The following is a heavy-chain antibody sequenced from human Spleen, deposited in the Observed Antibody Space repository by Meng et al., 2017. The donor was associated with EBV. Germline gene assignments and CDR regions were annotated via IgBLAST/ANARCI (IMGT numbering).Heavy chain of an antibody. CDR3: ARVASGCPLKIWFFEY. V-gene: IGHV4-30-4*01. Sequence: VQSRWWGRALVKPCESLSVTVSVFGGFFTRVGFFWGWIRTAPGKGLEWIGYINYVGSTYYNPSLESRIRVSADTSKTQFSLELNSVTAADTAVYFCARVASGCPLKIWFFEYWGQGTLVTVSS. J-gene: IGHJ4*02. CDR2: INYVGST. CDR1: GGFFTRVGFF. D-gene: IGHD6-25*01.